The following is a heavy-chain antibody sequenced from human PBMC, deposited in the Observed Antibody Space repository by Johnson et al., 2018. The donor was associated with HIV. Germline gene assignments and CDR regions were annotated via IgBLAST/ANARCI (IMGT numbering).Heavy chain of an antibody. CDR3: ARQPDNFWSSDAFDI. V-gene: IGHV3-30-3*01. Sequence: QMLLVESGGGVVQPGRSLRLSCAASGFTFSSYAMHWVRQAPGKGLEWVAVISYDGSNKYYADSVKGRFTISRDNSKNTLYLQMNSLRVEDTAIYYCARQPDNFWSSDAFDIWGQGTMFTVSS. CDR2: ISYDGSNK. D-gene: IGHD3-3*01. CDR1: GFTFSSYA. J-gene: IGHJ3*02.